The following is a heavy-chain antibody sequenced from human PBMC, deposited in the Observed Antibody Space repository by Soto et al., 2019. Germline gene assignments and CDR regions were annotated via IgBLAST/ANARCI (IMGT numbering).Heavy chain of an antibody. CDR2: IWYDGSNK. CDR3: ARGAPRGSSSDFDY. J-gene: IGHJ4*02. CDR1: GFTFSSYG. V-gene: IGHV3-33*01. Sequence: VRLSCAASGFTFSSYGMHWVRQAPGKGLEWVAVIWYDGSNKYYADSVKGRFTISRDNSKNTLYLQMNSLRAEDTAVYYCARGAPRGSSSDFDYWGQGTLVTVSS. D-gene: IGHD6-13*01.